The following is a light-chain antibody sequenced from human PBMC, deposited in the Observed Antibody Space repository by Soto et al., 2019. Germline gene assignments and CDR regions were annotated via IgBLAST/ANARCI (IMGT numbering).Light chain of an antibody. V-gene: IGLV2-23*01. J-gene: IGLJ3*02. CDR3: CSYADSSTWV. CDR1: RSDVGSYNL. CDR2: EAS. Sequence: QSVLTQPASVSGSPGQSITISCTGTRSDVGSYNLVSWYQQHPGKAPKLMIYEASKRPSGVSNRFSGSKSGNTASLTISGLQAEDEADYYCCSYADSSTWVFGGGTKLTVL.